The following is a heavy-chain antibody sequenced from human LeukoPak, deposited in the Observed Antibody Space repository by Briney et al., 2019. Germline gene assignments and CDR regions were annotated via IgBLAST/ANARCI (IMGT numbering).Heavy chain of an antibody. CDR1: GGSFSGYY. Sequence: SETLSLTCAVYGGSFSGYYWSWIRQPPGKGLEWIGEIHHSGSTNYNPSLKSRVTISVDTSKNQFSLKLSSVTAADTAVYYCARKGIAARLMRAQPFDYWGQGTLVTVSS. CDR3: ARKGIAARLMRAQPFDY. V-gene: IGHV4-34*01. CDR2: IHHSGST. D-gene: IGHD6-6*01. J-gene: IGHJ4*02.